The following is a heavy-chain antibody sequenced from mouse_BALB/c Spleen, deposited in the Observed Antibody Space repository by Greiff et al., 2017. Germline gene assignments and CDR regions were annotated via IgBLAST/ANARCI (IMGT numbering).Heavy chain of an antibody. V-gene: IGHV5-9-4*01. CDR3: ARGDDYALTWFAY. CDR2: ISSGGSYT. D-gene: IGHD2-4*01. Sequence: EVHLVESGGGLVQPGGSRKLSCAASGFTFSSYAMSWVRQSPEKRLEWVAEISSGGSYTYYPDTVTGRFTISRDNAKNTLYLEMSSLRSEDTAMYYCARGDDYALTWFAYWGQGTLVTVSA. CDR1: GFTFSSYA. J-gene: IGHJ3*01.